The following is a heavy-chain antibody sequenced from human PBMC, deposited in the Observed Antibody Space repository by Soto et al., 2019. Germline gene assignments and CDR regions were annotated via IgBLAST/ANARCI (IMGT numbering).Heavy chain of an antibody. J-gene: IGHJ3*02. Sequence: GASVKVSCKASGYTFTSYGISWVRQAPGQGLEWMGWISAYNGNTNYAQKLQGRVTMTTDTSTSTAYKKLRSLRSDDTAVYYCSYIAVAGDDAFDIWGQGTMVTVSS. CDR2: ISAYNGNT. D-gene: IGHD6-19*01. V-gene: IGHV1-18*01. CDR3: SYIAVAGDDAFDI. CDR1: GYTFTSYG.